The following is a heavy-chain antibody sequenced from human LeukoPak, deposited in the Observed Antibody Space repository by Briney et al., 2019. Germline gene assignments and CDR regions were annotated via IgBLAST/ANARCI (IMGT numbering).Heavy chain of an antibody. CDR3: AKERFRDSGYDSSFEY. CDR1: GFSFDDYG. Sequence: PGGSLRLSCAASGFSFDDYGMHCVRQAPGKGLEWVSLISGDGVNTFYADSVKGRFTISRDNSKNSLYMQVNSLRTEDTALYYCAKERFRDSGYDSSFEYWGQGTLVTVSS. CDR2: ISGDGVNT. D-gene: IGHD5-12*01. V-gene: IGHV3-43*02. J-gene: IGHJ4*02.